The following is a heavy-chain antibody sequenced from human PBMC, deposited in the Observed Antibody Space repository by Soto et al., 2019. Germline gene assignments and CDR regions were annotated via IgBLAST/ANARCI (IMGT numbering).Heavy chain of an antibody. V-gene: IGHV4-31*03. CDR2: IYYSGST. CDR3: ARDPGGETGTTLEGYFDY. Sequence: SETLSLTCTVSGGSISSGGYYWSWIRQHPGKGLEWIGYIYYSGSTYYNPSLKSRVTISVDTSKNQFSLKLSSVTAADTAVYYCARDPGGETGTTLEGYFDYWGQGTLVTVSS. D-gene: IGHD1-7*01. J-gene: IGHJ4*02. CDR1: GGSISSGGYY.